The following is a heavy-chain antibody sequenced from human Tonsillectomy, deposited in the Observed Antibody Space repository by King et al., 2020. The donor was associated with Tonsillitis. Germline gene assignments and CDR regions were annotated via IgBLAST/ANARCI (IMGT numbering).Heavy chain of an antibody. J-gene: IGHJ4*02. V-gene: IGHV3-53*01. CDR1: GFTVSSNY. CDR3: ARSRGGRFSAFDY. CDR2: IYSGGST. Sequence: VQLVESGGGLIQPGGSLRLSCAASGFTVSSNYMSWVRQAPGKGLEWVSVIYSGGSTYYADSVKGRFTISRDNSKNTLYLQMNSLRAEDTAVYYFARSRGGRFSAFDYWGQGTLVTVSS. D-gene: IGHD3-16*01.